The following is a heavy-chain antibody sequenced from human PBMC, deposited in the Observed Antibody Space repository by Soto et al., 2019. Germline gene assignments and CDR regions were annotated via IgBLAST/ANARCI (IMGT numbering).Heavy chain of an antibody. J-gene: IGHJ5*02. D-gene: IGHD1-7*01. CDR3: ARGKSRVTGTSTPIWFDP. CDR2: ISSSSSYI. Sequence: PGGSLRLSCAASGFTFSSYSMNWVRQAPGKGLEWVSSISSSSSYIYYADSVKGRFTISRDNAKNSLYLQMNSLRAEDTAVYYCARGKSRVTGTSTPIWFDPWGQGTLVTVSS. V-gene: IGHV3-21*01. CDR1: GFTFSSYS.